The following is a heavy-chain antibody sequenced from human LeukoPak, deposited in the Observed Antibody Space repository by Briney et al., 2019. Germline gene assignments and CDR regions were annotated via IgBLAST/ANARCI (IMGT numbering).Heavy chain of an antibody. D-gene: IGHD1-26*01. CDR1: GFTFSSYW. V-gene: IGHV3-74*01. J-gene: IGHJ3*02. CDR2: INSDGSST. CDR3: AKDRAGDSGSYYDAFDI. Sequence: GGSLRLSCAASGFTFSSYWMHWVRQAPGKGLVWVSRINSDGSSTSYADSVKGRFTISRDNSKNTLYLQMNSLRAEDTAVYYCAKDRAGDSGSYYDAFDIWGQGTMVTVSS.